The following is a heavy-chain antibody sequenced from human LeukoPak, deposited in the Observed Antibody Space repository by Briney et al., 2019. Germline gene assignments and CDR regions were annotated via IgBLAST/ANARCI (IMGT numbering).Heavy chain of an antibody. D-gene: IGHD6-13*01. J-gene: IGHJ5*02. CDR3: VKSHLIAAAEEDWFDP. CDR2: ISSNGGST. V-gene: IGHV3-64D*06. CDR1: GFTFSSYA. Sequence: GGSLRLSCSASGFTFSSYAMHWVRQAPGKGLEYVSAISSNGGSTYYADSVKGRFTISRDNSKNTLYLQMSSLRAEDTAVCYCVKSHLIAAAEEDWFDPWGQGTLVTVSS.